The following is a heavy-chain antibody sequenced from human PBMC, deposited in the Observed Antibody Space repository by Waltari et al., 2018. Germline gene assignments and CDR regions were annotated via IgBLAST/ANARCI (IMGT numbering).Heavy chain of an antibody. CDR2: ISAYNGKT. CDR1: GYTFTSYG. V-gene: IGHV1-18*01. J-gene: IGHJ4*02. D-gene: IGHD3-22*01. Sequence: QVQLVQSGAEVKKPGASVKVSCKASGYTFTSYGISWVRQAPGQGLEWMGWISAYNGKTNYAQKLQGRVTMTTDTSTSTAYMELRSLRSDDTAVYYCARDHVTMIVVVITDEPFDYWGQGTLVTVSS. CDR3: ARDHVTMIVVVITDEPFDY.